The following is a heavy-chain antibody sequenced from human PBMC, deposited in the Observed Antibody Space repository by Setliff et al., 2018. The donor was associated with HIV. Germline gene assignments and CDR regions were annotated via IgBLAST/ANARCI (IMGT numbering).Heavy chain of an antibody. V-gene: IGHV4-34*01. CDR1: GTSFSGYY. CDR3: ARRAGNYLDH. Sequence: SETLSLTCAVYGTSFSGYYWNWIRQSPGKGLEWIGEVDHSGGTKFNPSLKSRVTISSKTSKNQFSLSLSSVTVADTGLYFCARRAGNYLDHWGQGTLVTVS. J-gene: IGHJ4*02. CDR2: VDHSGGT.